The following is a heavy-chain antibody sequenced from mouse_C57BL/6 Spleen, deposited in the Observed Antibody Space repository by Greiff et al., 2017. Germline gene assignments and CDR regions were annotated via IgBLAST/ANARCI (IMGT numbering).Heavy chain of an antibody. CDR1: GYTFTSYW. Sequence: VQLQQPGAELVRPGSSVKLSCKASGYTFTSYWMHWVKQRPIQGLEWIGNIDPSDSETHYNQKFKDKATLTVDKSSSTAYMQLSSLTSEDSAVYYCARYGSSYGDAMDYWGQGTSVTVSS. D-gene: IGHD1-1*02. CDR2: IDPSDSET. V-gene: IGHV1-52*01. J-gene: IGHJ4*01. CDR3: ARYGSSYGDAMDY.